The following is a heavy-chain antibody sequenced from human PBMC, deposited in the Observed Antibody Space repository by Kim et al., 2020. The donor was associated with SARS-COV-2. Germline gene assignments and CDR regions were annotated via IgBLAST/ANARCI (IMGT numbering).Heavy chain of an antibody. D-gene: IGHD4-17*01. CDR3: ARDHGDYSFDY. V-gene: IGHV4-59*01. J-gene: IGHJ4*02. Sequence: NYNPARKSRVTISVDTSKNQFALKLSSVTAADTAVYYCARDHGDYSFDYWGQGTLVTVSS.